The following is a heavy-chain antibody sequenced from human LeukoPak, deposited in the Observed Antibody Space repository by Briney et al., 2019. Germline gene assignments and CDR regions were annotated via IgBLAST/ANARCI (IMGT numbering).Heavy chain of an antibody. V-gene: IGHV1-18*01. CDR2: ISAYNGNT. CDR3: ARVSRHYYDSSGYQGGDY. Sequence: ASVKVSCKASGYTFTSYDFNWVRQATGQRPEWMGWISAYNGNTNYAQKLQGRVTMTTDTSTSAAYMELRSLRSDDTAVYYCARVSRHYYDSSGYQGGDYWGQGTLVTVSS. D-gene: IGHD3-22*01. CDR1: GYTFTSYD. J-gene: IGHJ4*02.